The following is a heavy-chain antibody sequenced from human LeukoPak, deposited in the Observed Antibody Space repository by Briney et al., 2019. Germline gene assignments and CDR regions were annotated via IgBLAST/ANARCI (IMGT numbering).Heavy chain of an antibody. J-gene: IGHJ3*02. CDR1: GGTFSSYA. Sequence: SVKVSCKASGGTFSSYAISWVRQAPGQGLEWMGRIIPILGIANYAQKFQGRVAITADKSTSTAYMELSSLRSEDTAVYYCARGGYSGSYYGQSAFDIWGQGTMVTVSS. CDR2: IIPILGIA. CDR3: ARGGYSGSYYGQSAFDI. D-gene: IGHD1-26*01. V-gene: IGHV1-69*04.